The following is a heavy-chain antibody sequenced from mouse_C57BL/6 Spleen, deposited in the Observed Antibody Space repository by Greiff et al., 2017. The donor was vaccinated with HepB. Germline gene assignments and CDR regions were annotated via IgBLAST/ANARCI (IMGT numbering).Heavy chain of an antibody. CDR3: ARDLGRYYAMDY. CDR1: GFTFSDYG. Sequence: DVMLVESGGGLVKPGGSLKLSCAASGFTFSDYGMHWVRQAPEKGLEWVAYISSGSSTIYYADTVKGRFTISRDNAKNTLFLQMTSLRSEDTAMYYCARDLGRYYAMDYWGQGTSVTVSS. D-gene: IGHD4-1*01. CDR2: ISSGSSTI. V-gene: IGHV5-17*01. J-gene: IGHJ4*01.